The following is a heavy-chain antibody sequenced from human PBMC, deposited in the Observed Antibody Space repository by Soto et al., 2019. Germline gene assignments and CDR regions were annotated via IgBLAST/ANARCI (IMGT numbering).Heavy chain of an antibody. D-gene: IGHD3-22*01. V-gene: IGHV4-38-2*01. CDR3: ARNDSSGGGYFDS. CDR2: MYNSGST. CDR1: GSSISNTYY. Sequence: SETLSLTCAVSGSSISNTYYWGWIRQPPGKGLEWIGSMYNSGSTSYNPSLKSRVTISVDTSKNQFSLKLRSVTVADTAVYYCARNDSSGGGYFDSWGQGTLVTVS. J-gene: IGHJ4*02.